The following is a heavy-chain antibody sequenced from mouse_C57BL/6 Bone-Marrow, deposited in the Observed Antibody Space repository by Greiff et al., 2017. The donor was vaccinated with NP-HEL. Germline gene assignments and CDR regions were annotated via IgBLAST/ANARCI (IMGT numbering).Heavy chain of an antibody. CDR1: GYTFTSYW. Sequence: QVQLQQPGAELMRPGSSVKLSCKASGYTFTSYWMHWVKQRPIQGLEWIGNIDPSDSETHYNQKFKDKATLTVDKSSSTAYMQLSSLTSEDSAVYYCARGEGITTSFAYWGQGTLVTVSA. J-gene: IGHJ3*01. D-gene: IGHD1-1*01. V-gene: IGHV1-52*01. CDR2: IDPSDSET. CDR3: ARGEGITTSFAY.